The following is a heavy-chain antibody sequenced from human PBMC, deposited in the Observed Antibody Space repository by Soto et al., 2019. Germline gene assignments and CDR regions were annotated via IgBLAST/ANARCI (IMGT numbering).Heavy chain of an antibody. CDR3: AGATIITRIVVGRLDACDI. CDR1: GGTFSSYA. CDR2: IIPIFGTA. Sequence: SVKVSCKASGGTFSSYAISWVRQAPGQGLEWMGGIIPIFGTANYAQKFQGRVTITADESTSTAYMELSSLRSEDTAVYYCAGATIITRIVVGRLDACDIWGQVTMGTVAS. J-gene: IGHJ3*02. V-gene: IGHV1-69*13. D-gene: IGHD3-22*01.